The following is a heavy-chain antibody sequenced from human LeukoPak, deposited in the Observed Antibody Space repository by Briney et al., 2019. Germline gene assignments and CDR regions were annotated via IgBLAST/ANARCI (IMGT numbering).Heavy chain of an antibody. CDR2: MNPNSGNT. CDR1: GYTFTSYD. Sequence: ASVKVSCKASGYTFTSYDINWVRQATGQGLEWMGWMNPNSGNTGYAQKFQGRVTMTRNTSISTAYMELSSLRSEDTAVYYCARRWSPLGEMDSTGYPWFDPWGQGTLVTVSS. J-gene: IGHJ5*02. D-gene: IGHD3-22*01. CDR3: ARRWSPLGEMDSTGYPWFDP. V-gene: IGHV1-8*01.